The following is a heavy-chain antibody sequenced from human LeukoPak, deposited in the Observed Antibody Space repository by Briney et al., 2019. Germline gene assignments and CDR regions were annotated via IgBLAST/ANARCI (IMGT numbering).Heavy chain of an antibody. CDR1: GVSISSYY. CDR3: ARTRYGDPLDY. V-gene: IGHV4-59*01. J-gene: IGHJ4*02. D-gene: IGHD4-17*01. CDR2: IYYSGST. Sequence: SETLSLTCTVSGVSISSYYWSWIRQPPGKGLEWIGYIYYSGSTNYNPSLKSRVTISVDTSKNQFSLKLSSVTAADTAVYYCARTRYGDPLDYWGQGTLVTVSS.